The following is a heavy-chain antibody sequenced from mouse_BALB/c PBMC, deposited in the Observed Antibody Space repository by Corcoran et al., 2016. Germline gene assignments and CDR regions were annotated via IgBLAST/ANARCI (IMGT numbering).Heavy chain of an antibody. V-gene: IGHV9-3-1*01. CDR2: INTYTGEP. CDR1: GSTFANYG. Sequence: QIQLVQSGPELKKHGEAVKISCKASGSTFANYGMNWVKQAPGKGLKGIGWINTYTGEPTYADDFKGRFAFSLETSASTAYLQINNLKNEDTATYCCARSDGSSWFAYWGQGTLVTVSA. CDR3: ARSDGSSWFAY. J-gene: IGHJ3*01. D-gene: IGHD1-1*01.